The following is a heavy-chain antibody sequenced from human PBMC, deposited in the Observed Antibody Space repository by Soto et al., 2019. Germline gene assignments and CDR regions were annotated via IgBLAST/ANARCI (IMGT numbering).Heavy chain of an antibody. Sequence: GGSLRLSCSASGFTFSDYAMHWVRQSPGKGLEHFSLINRDGTFTFYADSVKGRFTIARDNSKNTLYLQMNSLGGDDTAVYYCVKDHPSLEVWGQGTTVNVSS. CDR2: INRDGTFT. D-gene: IGHD3-10*01. CDR3: VKDHPSLEV. CDR1: GFTFSDYA. V-gene: IGHV3-64D*06. J-gene: IGHJ6*01.